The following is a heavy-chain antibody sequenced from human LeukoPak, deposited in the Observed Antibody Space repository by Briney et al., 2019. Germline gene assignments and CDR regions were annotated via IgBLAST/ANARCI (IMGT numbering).Heavy chain of an antibody. J-gene: IGHJ4*02. V-gene: IGHV4-4*02. Sequence: PSETLSLTCAVSGGSISSNDWWSWVRQPPGKGLEWIGEIHHSGRTNYNPTLESRVTISVDKSRDEFSLKLKSVTAADTAVYYCARNGFYSIEYWGQGTLVTVSS. CDR3: ARNGFYSIEY. CDR1: GGSISSNDW. CDR2: IHHSGRT. D-gene: IGHD2-15*01.